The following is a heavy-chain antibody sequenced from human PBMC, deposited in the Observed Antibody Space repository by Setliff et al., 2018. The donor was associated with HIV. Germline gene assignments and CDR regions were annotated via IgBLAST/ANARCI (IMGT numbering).Heavy chain of an antibody. Sequence: GASVKVSSKASGGTFSSHAISWVRRAPGQGPEWMGGFDPEDNKIVYAQKFQGRVTTTEDTSTDTAYMELSSLRPEDTAVYYCATRIRDGHRGYGYFDFWGQGTLVTVSS. J-gene: IGHJ4*02. CDR3: ATRIRDGHRGYGYFDF. CDR2: FDPEDNKI. CDR1: GGTFSSHA. D-gene: IGHD5-12*01. V-gene: IGHV1-24*01.